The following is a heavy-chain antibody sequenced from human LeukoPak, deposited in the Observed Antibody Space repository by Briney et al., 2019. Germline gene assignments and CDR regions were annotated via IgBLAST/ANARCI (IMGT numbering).Heavy chain of an antibody. CDR2: ISAYNGNT. J-gene: IGHJ3*02. V-gene: IGHV1-18*01. Sequence: ASVKVSCKASGYTFTSYGISWVRQAPGQGLEWMGWISAYNGNTNYAQKFQGRVTMTRDTSISTAYMELSRLRSDDTAVYYCARDAYCSGGSCYGAFDIWGQGTMVTVSS. CDR3: ARDAYCSGGSCYGAFDI. D-gene: IGHD2-15*01. CDR1: GYTFTSYG.